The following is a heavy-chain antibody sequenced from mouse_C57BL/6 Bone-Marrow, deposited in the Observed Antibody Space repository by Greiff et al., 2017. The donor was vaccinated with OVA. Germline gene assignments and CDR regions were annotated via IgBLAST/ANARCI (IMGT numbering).Heavy chain of an antibody. Sequence: DVKLVESGGDLVKPGGSLKLSCAASGFTFSSYGMSWVRQTPDKRLEWVATISSGGSYTYYPDSVKGRFTISSDNAKNTLYLQMSSLKSEDTAMYYCARQGYYYGSSPWFAYWGQGTLVTVSA. D-gene: IGHD1-1*01. V-gene: IGHV5-6*02. CDR3: ARQGYYYGSSPWFAY. CDR1: GFTFSSYG. J-gene: IGHJ3*01. CDR2: ISSGGSYT.